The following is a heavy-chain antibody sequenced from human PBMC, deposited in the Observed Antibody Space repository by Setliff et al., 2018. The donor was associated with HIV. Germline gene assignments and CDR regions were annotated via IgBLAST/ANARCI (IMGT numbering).Heavy chain of an antibody. V-gene: IGHV4-4*07. CDR1: GGTISGFY. CDR2: IYDSGST. CDR3: SSGRPFDR. J-gene: IGHJ2*01. Sequence: SETLSLTCTVSGGTISGFYWNWIRQSAGKGLQWIGRIYDSGSTKYNPSLKSRVTMSLDTSKNQFSLKVTSVTAADTATYYCSSGRPFDRWGRGTLVTVSS.